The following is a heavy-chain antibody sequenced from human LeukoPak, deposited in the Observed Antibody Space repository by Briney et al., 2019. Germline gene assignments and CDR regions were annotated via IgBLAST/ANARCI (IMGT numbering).Heavy chain of an antibody. Sequence: GGSLRLSCAASGFTFSSYAMTWVRQAPGKGLEWVSGISGSGSSMYYADSVKGRFTISRDNSKNTLYLQMNSLRAEDTAVYYCAEGGLLWFRENFDYWGQGSLVIVSS. V-gene: IGHV3-23*01. J-gene: IGHJ4*02. D-gene: IGHD3-10*01. CDR3: AEGGLLWFRENFDY. CDR1: GFTFSSYA. CDR2: ISGSGSSM.